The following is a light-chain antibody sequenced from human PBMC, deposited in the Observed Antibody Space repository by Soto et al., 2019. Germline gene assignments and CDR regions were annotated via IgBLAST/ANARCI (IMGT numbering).Light chain of an antibody. CDR3: TSDAGGNNV. CDR1: SSDVGGYNY. Sequence: QSVLTQPPSASGSPGQSVTISCTGTSSDVGGYNYVSWYQQNPGKVPKLMIYEVNKRPSGVPDRFSGSKSGNTASLTVSGLQAEDEADYYCTSDAGGNNVFGTGTKVTVL. V-gene: IGLV2-8*01. J-gene: IGLJ1*01. CDR2: EVN.